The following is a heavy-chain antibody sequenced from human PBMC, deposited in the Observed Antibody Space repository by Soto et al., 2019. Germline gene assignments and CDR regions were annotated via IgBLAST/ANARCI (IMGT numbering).Heavy chain of an antibody. J-gene: IGHJ6*02. Sequence: QGQLVQSGAEVKKPGASVKVSCKASGYTFTSYGISWVRQAPGQGLEWMGWISAYNGNTNYAQKLQGRVTMTTDTSTSTAYMELRRLRSDDTAVYYCARDYVWGSYRPRGGMDVWGQGTTVTVSS. V-gene: IGHV1-18*01. CDR3: ARDYVWGSYRPRGGMDV. D-gene: IGHD3-16*02. CDR2: ISAYNGNT. CDR1: GYTFTSYG.